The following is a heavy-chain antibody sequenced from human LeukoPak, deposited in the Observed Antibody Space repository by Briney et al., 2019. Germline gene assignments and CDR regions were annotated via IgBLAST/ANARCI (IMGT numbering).Heavy chain of an antibody. J-gene: IGHJ4*02. CDR2: ISSSSSYI. D-gene: IGHD5-12*01. CDR1: GFTFSSYS. CDR3: ARDLSGYAYFFDY. Sequence: GGSLRLSCAASGFTFSSYSMNWVRQAPGKGLEWVSSISSSSSYIYYADSVKGRFTISRDNAKNSPYLQMNSLRAEDTAVYYCARDLSGYAYFFDYWGQGTLVTVSS. V-gene: IGHV3-21*01.